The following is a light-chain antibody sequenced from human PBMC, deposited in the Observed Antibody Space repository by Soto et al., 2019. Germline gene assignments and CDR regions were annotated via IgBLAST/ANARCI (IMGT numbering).Light chain of an antibody. CDR2: SAS. J-gene: IGKJ1*01. V-gene: IGKV1D-12*01. CDR1: QAISTW. CDR3: QQANSFPRT. Sequence: DIQMTQSPSSVSASVGDRVTITCRASQAISTWLAWYQQNPGKAPKLLIYSASNLQSGLPSRFSSSGSGTDDTLTISSLQPEDFATYYCQQANSFPRTFGQGTNVEIK.